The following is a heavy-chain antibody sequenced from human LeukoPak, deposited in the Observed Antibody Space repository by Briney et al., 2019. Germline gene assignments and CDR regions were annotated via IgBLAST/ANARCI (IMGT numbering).Heavy chain of an antibody. D-gene: IGHD2-15*01. CDR3: AREAGYCSGGSCYRFDY. J-gene: IGHJ4*02. CDR1: GFTFSSYG. Sequence: GGSLRLSCAASGFTFSSYGMHWVRQAPGKGLEWVAVIWYDGSNKYYADSVKGRFTISRDNSKNTLYLQMNSLRAEDTAVYYCAREAGYCSGGSCYRFDYWGRGTLVTVSS. CDR2: IWYDGSNK. V-gene: IGHV3-33*08.